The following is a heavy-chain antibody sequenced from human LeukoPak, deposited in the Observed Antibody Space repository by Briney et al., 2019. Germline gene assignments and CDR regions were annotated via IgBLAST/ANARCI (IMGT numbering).Heavy chain of an antibody. CDR1: GFTLSSKY. J-gene: IGHJ5*02. CDR3: ARELAGWFDP. Sequence: QPGGSLRLSWAASGFTLSSKYMSWVRQAPGKGLERVSVIYSRGSTYYADSVKGRFTISRDNSKNTLYLQMNSLRAEDTAVYYCARELAGWFDPWGQGTLVTVSS. CDR2: IYSRGST. V-gene: IGHV3-53*01.